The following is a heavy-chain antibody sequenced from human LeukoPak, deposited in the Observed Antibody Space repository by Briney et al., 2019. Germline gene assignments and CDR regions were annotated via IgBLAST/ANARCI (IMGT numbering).Heavy chain of an antibody. V-gene: IGHV4-59*01. Sequence: NPSETLSLTCTVSGGSISSYYWSWIRQPPGKGLEWIGYIYYSGSTNYNPSLKSRVTISVDTSKNQFSLKLSSVTAADTAVYYCARDLGGYSDGSYYYYMDVWGKGTTVTVSS. D-gene: IGHD5-18*01. CDR1: GGSISSYY. J-gene: IGHJ6*03. CDR2: IYYSGST. CDR3: ARDLGGYSDGSYYYYMDV.